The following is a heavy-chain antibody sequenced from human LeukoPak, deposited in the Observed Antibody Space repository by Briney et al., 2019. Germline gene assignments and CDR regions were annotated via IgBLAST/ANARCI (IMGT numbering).Heavy chain of an antibody. D-gene: IGHD2-2*01. CDR3: ASPYPREYCSSSSCYFNY. V-gene: IGHV5-51*01. J-gene: IGHJ4*02. CDR2: IYPGDSDT. Sequence: GESLKTSCRASGYSFSSYWIGWVRQMPGKGLEWMGIIYPGDSDTRYSPSFQGEVTISADKSISTAYLQWSSLKASDTAMYYCASPYPREYCSSSSCYFNYWGQGTLVTVSS. CDR1: GYSFSSYW.